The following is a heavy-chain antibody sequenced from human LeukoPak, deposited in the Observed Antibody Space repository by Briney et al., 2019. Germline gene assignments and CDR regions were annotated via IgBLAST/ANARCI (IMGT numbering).Heavy chain of an antibody. CDR3: ARAGITMLRGIIWDYYYYMDV. Sequence: GASVKVSCKASGYTFTSYGISWVRQAPGQGLEWMGWISAYNGNTNYAQKLQGRVTMTTDTSTSTAYMELRSLRSDDTAVYYCARAGITMLRGIIWDYYYYMDVWGKGTTVTISS. D-gene: IGHD3-10*01. J-gene: IGHJ6*03. V-gene: IGHV1-18*01. CDR1: GYTFTSYG. CDR2: ISAYNGNT.